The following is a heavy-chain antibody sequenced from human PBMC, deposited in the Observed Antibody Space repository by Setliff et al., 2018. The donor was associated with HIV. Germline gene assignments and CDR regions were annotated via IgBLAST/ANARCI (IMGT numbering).Heavy chain of an antibody. CDR2: IYYSGST. Sequence: SETLSLTCTVSGGSISSYYWSWIRQPPGKGLEWIGYIYYSGSTNYNPSLKSRVTISVDTSKNQFSLKLSSVTAADTAVYYCARASLGDSGSWYGLYYYYGMDVWGQGTTVTVSS. V-gene: IGHV4-59*01. J-gene: IGHJ6*02. D-gene: IGHD6-13*01. CDR3: ARASLGDSGSWYGLYYYYGMDV. CDR1: GGSISSYY.